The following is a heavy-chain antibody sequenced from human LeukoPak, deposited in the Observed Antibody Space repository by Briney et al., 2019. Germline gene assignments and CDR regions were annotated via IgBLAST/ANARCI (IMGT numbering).Heavy chain of an antibody. J-gene: IGHJ4*02. V-gene: IGHV4-34*01. D-gene: IGHD1-26*01. CDR2: INHSGST. CDR1: GGSFSGYY. CDR3: ASRSGSYYRSTDY. Sequence: SETLSLTCAVYGGSFSGYYWSWIRQPPGKGLEWIGEINHSGSTNYNPSLKIRVTISADTSKNQFSLKLYSVTAADTAVYYCASRSGSYYRSTDYWGQGTLVTVSS.